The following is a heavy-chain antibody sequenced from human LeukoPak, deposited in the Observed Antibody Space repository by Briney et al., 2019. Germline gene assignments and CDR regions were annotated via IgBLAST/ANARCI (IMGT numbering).Heavy chain of an antibody. J-gene: IGHJ4*02. Sequence: GASVKVSCKASGYTFTSYGISWVRQAPGQGLEWRGWISAYNGNTNYAQKLQGRVTMTTDTSTSTAYMELRSLRSDDTAVYYCARDVRVVPAALGFGYWGQGTLVTVSS. CDR3: ARDVRVVPAALGFGY. D-gene: IGHD2-2*01. CDR2: ISAYNGNT. CDR1: GYTFTSYG. V-gene: IGHV1-18*01.